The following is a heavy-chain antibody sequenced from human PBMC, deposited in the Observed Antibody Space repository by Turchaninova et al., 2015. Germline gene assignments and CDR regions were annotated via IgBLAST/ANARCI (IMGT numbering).Heavy chain of an antibody. CDR1: AYTFTSYA. Sequence: QVQLVLSGAEVNNPGGSVKVPWKASAYTFTSYAKHGVRPARGQMLEWMGWINAGNGNTKYSQEFQGRVTITRDTSASTAYMELSSLRSEDTAVYYCAREGEIAAAKAFDIWGQGTMVTVSS. CDR2: INAGNGNT. CDR3: AREGEIAAAKAFDI. J-gene: IGHJ3*02. V-gene: IGHV1-3*01. D-gene: IGHD6-13*01.